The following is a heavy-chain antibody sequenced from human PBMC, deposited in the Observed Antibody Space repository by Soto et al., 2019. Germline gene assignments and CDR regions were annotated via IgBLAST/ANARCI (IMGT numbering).Heavy chain of an antibody. CDR1: GYTFTSYG. J-gene: IGHJ4*02. CDR2: ISAYNGNI. Sequence: QVQLVQSGAEVKKPGASVKVSCKASGYTFTSYGISWVRQAPGQGLEWMGWISAYNGNINYAQKIQGRVTMTIDTSTSTAYMELRSVRSDDTAVYYCARDEDDGSGSFGSDYWGQGTLVIVSS. V-gene: IGHV1-18*01. CDR3: ARDEDDGSGSFGSDY. D-gene: IGHD3-10*01.